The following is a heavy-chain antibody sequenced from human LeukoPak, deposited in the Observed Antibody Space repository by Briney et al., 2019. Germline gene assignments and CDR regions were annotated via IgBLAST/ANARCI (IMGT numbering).Heavy chain of an antibody. J-gene: IGHJ4*02. CDR3: ARRSGGYSYGYLGY. CDR1: GFTFSSYS. CDR2: ISTSSSYI. D-gene: IGHD5-18*01. V-gene: IGHV3-21*01. Sequence: GGSLRLSCAASGFTFSSYSMNWVRQAPGKGLEWVSFISTSSSYIYYADSVKGRFTISRDNAKNSLYLQMNSLRAEDTAVYYCARRSGGYSYGYLGYWGQGTLVTVSS.